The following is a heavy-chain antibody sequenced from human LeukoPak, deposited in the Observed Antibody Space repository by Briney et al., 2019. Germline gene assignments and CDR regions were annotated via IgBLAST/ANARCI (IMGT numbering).Heavy chain of an antibody. J-gene: IGHJ6*03. CDR1: GYTFTGYY. D-gene: IGHD3-10*01. CDR2: IIPIFGTA. CDR3: ARVLRQPRITIGDYYYYMDV. Sequence: SVKVSCKASGYTFTGYYMHWVRQAPGQGLEWMGGIIPIFGTANYAQKFQGRVTITADKSTSTAYMELSSLRSEDTAVYYCARVLRQPRITIGDYYYYMDVWGKGTTVTVSS. V-gene: IGHV1-69*06.